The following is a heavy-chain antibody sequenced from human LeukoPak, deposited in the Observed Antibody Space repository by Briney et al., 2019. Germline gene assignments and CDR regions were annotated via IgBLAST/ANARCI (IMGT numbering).Heavy chain of an antibody. CDR1: GGSISSYY. D-gene: IGHD6-6*01. V-gene: IGHV4-59*01. J-gene: IGHJ4*02. CDR2: IYYSGST. CDR3: AREYSSSSPFDY. Sequence: SETLSLTCTVSGGSISSYYWSWIRQPPGKGLEWIGYIYYSGSTNYNPSLKSRVTISVDTSKNQFSLKLSSVTAADTAVYYCAREYSSSSPFDYWGQGTLVTVSS.